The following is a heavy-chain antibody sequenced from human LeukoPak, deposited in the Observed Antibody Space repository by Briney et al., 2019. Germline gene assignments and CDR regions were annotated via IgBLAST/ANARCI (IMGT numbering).Heavy chain of an antibody. D-gene: IGHD2-2*01. CDR2: IYYSGST. Sequence: SETLSLTCTVSGASFSSSTYYWGWIRQPPGKGLEWIGSIYYSGSTYYNPSLKSRVTMSVDTSKNQFSLKLSSVTAADTAVYYCARYHCGSTYCPGVDFYGQGTLVTVSS. V-gene: IGHV4-39*01. J-gene: IGHJ4*02. CDR1: GASFSSSTYY. CDR3: ARYHCGSTYCPGVDF.